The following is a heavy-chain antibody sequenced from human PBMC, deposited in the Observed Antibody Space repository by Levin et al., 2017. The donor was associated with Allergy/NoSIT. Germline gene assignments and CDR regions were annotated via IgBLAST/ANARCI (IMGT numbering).Heavy chain of an antibody. CDR1: GFTFSSYG. CDR2: LSGSGDST. D-gene: IGHD3-16*01. J-gene: IGHJ4*02. Sequence: GGSLRLSCAASGFTFSSYGMSWVRQAPGKGLEWVSSLSGSGDSTYYADSVKGRFTVSRDNSKNTLYLQMNSLRAEDTAVYYCAKGAPKLRFPLDYWGQGTLVTVSS. CDR3: AKGAPKLRFPLDY. V-gene: IGHV3-23*01.